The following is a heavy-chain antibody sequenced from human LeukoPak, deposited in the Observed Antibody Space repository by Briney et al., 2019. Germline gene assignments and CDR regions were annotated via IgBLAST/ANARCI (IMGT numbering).Heavy chain of an antibody. V-gene: IGHV3-7*01. CDR3: ARDWQWLLNWFDP. Sequence: GGSLRLSCAASGFIFSSYWMSWVRQAPGKGLEWVASIKQDGTEEYYVDSVKGRSTISRDNAKNSLDLQMNSLRGEDTAVYYCARDWQWLLNWFDPWGQGTLVTVSS. CDR2: IKQDGTEE. D-gene: IGHD6-19*01. J-gene: IGHJ5*02. CDR1: GFIFSSYW.